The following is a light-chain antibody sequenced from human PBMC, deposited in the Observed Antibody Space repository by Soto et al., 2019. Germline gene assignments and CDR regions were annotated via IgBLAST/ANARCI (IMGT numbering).Light chain of an antibody. V-gene: IGKV3-15*01. CDR1: QSVSSN. J-gene: IGKJ1*01. CDR3: QQCDDWPRT. CDR2: GAS. Sequence: EIVMTQSPATLSVSPGERATLSCRASQSVSSNLAWYQQKPGQAPRLLIHGASIRATGVPARFSGSGSGTDFTLTISSLQSEDFAVYYCQQCDDWPRTFGQGTKVDIK.